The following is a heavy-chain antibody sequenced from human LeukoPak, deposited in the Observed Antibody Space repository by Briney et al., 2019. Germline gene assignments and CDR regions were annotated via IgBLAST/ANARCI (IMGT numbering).Heavy chain of an antibody. CDR1: GGSISSGDYY. J-gene: IGHJ4*02. V-gene: IGHV4-39*07. Sequence: PSETLSLTCTVSGGSISSGDYYWSWIRQPPGKGLEWIGEINHSGSTNYNPSLKSRVTISVDTSKNQFSLKLSSVTAADTAVYYCARSGYYLVYWGQGTLVTVSS. CDR2: INHSGST. CDR3: ARSGYYLVY. D-gene: IGHD3-3*01.